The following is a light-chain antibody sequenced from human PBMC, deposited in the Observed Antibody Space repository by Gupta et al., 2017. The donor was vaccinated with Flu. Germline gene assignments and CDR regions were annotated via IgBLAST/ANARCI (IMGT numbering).Light chain of an antibody. CDR2: GAS. J-gene: IGKJ5*01. CDR1: QSVSSRF. CDR3: QQYGTSPPVT. V-gene: IGKV3-20*01. Sequence: EIVLTQSPDLLSLSPGETATLSCRASQSVSSRFLAWYQQKPGQAPRLLMYGASRRATAIPDRFSGTGSETDFTLTINRLEPEDFAVYYCQQYGTSPPVTFGQGTRLEIK.